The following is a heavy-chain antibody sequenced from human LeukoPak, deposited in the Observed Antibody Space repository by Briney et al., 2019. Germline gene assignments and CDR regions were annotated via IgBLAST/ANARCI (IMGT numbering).Heavy chain of an antibody. V-gene: IGHV1-2*02. CDR2: INPNSGGT. D-gene: IGHD2-2*01. CDR1: RYTFTRYY. CDR3: ARGVVPDY. Sequence: ASVKVSCKASRYTFTRYYMHWVRQAPGQGLEWMGWINPNSGGTNYAQKFQGRVTMTRDTSTRTAYMELSRPRSDDTAVYYCARGVVPDYWGQGTLVTASS. J-gene: IGHJ4*02.